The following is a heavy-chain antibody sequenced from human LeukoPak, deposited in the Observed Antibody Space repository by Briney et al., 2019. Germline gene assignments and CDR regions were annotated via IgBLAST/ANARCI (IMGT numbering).Heavy chain of an antibody. CDR3: AKGLRTGVGPYMGYHYYMDV. D-gene: IGHD3-16*01. CDR2: ISGRGGNT. CDR1: GFTFVTYA. Sequence: GGSLRLSCAASGFTFVTYAMTWVRQAPGMGLEWVSTISGRGGNTYYADSVKGRFTISRDNSYNTVSLQMNSLRDEDTGVYYCAKGLRTGVGPYMGYHYYMDVWGKGATVTVSS. V-gene: IGHV3-23*01. J-gene: IGHJ6*03.